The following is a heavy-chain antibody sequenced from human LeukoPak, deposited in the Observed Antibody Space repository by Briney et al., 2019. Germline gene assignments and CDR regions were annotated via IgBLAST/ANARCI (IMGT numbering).Heavy chain of an antibody. D-gene: IGHD3-22*01. CDR2: IYPNSGGT. V-gene: IGHV1-2*02. CDR1: GYTFTGYY. Sequence: GASVKVSCKASGYTFTGYYMHWARQAPGQGLEWMGWIYPNSGGTNYAQKFQGRVTVTRDTSISTAYMELSRLRSDDTAVYYCARAPSGYAAYFDYWGQGTLVTVSS. J-gene: IGHJ4*02. CDR3: ARAPSGYAAYFDY.